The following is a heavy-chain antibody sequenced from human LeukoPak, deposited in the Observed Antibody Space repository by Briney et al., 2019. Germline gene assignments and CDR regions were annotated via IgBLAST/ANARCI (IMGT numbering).Heavy chain of an antibody. Sequence: SETLSLTCTVSGGSISISSHYWVWIRQPPGKGLEWIGSIYYSGSTYYNPSLKSRVTIPVDMSRNQFSLKLTSVTAADTAVYYCAREIRPGNYYYYMDVWGKGTTVTISS. CDR1: GGSISISSHY. J-gene: IGHJ6*03. V-gene: IGHV4-39*02. CDR3: AREIRPGNYYYYMDV. CDR2: IYYSGST. D-gene: IGHD1-14*01.